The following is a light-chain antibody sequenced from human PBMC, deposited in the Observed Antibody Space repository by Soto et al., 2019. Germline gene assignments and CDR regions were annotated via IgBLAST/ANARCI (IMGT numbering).Light chain of an antibody. J-gene: IGLJ2*01. CDR1: SRDVGSYSL. CDR3: STYTGFYTLV. CDR2: EVS. Sequence: QLVLTQPASVSGSPGQSITISCSGTSRDVGSYSLVSWYQQRPGKVPQLIIYEVSKRPSGVSNRFSGSKSANTASLTISGLQGDDEADYYCSTYTGFYTLVFGGGTKVTVL. V-gene: IGLV2-23*02.